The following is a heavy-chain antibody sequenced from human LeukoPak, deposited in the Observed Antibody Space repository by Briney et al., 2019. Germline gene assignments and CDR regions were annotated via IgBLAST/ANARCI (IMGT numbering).Heavy chain of an antibody. CDR3: ARGYSSSSWSLFDY. Sequence: GGSLRLSCAASGFTFSSYWMSWVRQAPGKGLEWVANIKQDGSEKYYVDSVKGRFTISRDNAKNSLYLQMNSLRAEDTAVYYCARGYSSSSWSLFDYWGQGTLVTVPS. CDR1: GFTFSSYW. CDR2: IKQDGSEK. J-gene: IGHJ4*02. V-gene: IGHV3-7*03. D-gene: IGHD6-6*01.